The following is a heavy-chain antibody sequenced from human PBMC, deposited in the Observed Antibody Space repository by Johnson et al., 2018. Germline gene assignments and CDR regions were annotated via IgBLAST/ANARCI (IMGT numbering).Heavy chain of an antibody. D-gene: IGHD2/OR15-2a*01. CDR1: GFTV. CDR2: IVVGSGRT. V-gene: IGHV1-58*01. CDR3: AVETGQLLSRTTDSSDP. J-gene: IGHJ5*02. Sequence: QLVQSGPEVKKPGTSVKVSCKASGFTVVQWVRQARGQPLEWLGWIVVGSGRTTYAQKFQKRVTITSDMATSTSYLELSSLRSEDTAVDYCAVETGQLLSRTTDSSDPLGQGTLVTVSS.